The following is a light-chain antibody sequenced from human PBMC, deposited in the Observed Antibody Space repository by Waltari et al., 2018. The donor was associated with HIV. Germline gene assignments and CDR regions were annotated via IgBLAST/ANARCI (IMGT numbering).Light chain of an antibody. J-gene: IGKJ4*01. V-gene: IGKV3-11*01. CDR3: QQRSNWPALT. CDR1: KSVSSY. CDR2: DAS. Sequence: EIVLTQSPATLSLSPGERATLSCRASKSVSSYLAWYQQKPGQAPRLLIDDASNRATGIPARFSGSGSGTDFTLTISSLEPEDFAVYYCQQRSNWPALTFGGGTKVEIK.